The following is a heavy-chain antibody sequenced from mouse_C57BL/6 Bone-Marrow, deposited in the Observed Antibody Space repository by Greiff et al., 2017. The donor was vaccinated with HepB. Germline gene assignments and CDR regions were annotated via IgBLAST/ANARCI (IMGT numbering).Heavy chain of an antibody. CDR3: ASLRYAYAMDY. J-gene: IGHJ4*01. CDR1: GYTFTSYT. V-gene: IGHV1-4*01. Sequence: QVQLQQSGAELARPGASVKMSCKASGYTFTSYTMHWVKQRPGQGLEWIGYINPSSGYTKYNQKFKDKATLTADKSSSTAYMQLSSLTSEDSAVYYCASLRYAYAMDYWGQGTSVTVSS. D-gene: IGHD1-1*01. CDR2: INPSSGYT.